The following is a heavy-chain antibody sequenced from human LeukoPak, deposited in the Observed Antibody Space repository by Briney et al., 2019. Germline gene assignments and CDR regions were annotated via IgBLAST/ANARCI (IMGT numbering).Heavy chain of an antibody. CDR1: GFTISNNG. D-gene: IGHD6-19*01. CDR3: AREQSSGDYRTDYY. J-gene: IGHJ4*02. V-gene: IGHV3-30*03. Sequence: GGTLRLSCAVSGFTISNNGMHWVRQPPGKGLEWMGVVTYGGGDKHYAAPVKRRFTISRDNSKNTLFLLMNSLRVEDTALYYCAREQSSGDYRTDYYGGQGTLVTVTS. CDR2: VTYGGGDK.